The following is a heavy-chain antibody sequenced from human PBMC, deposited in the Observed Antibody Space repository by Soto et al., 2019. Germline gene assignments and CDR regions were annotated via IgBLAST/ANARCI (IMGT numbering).Heavy chain of an antibody. J-gene: IGHJ5*02. V-gene: IGHV1-69*13. CDR1: GGTFSSYA. Sequence: ASVKVSCKASGGTFSSYAISWVRQAPGQGLEWMGGIIPIFGTANYAQKFQGRVTITADESTSTAYMELSSLRSEDTAVYYCARRVIAAADTDWFDPWGQGTLVTVSS. CDR2: IIPIFGTA. CDR3: ARRVIAAADTDWFDP. D-gene: IGHD6-13*01.